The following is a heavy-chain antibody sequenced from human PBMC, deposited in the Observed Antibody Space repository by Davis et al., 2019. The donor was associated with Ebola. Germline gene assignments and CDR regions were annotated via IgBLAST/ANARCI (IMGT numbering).Heavy chain of an antibody. Sequence: KVSCKGSGYSFTSYWISWVRQMPGKGLEWMGRIDPSDSYTNYSPSFQGHVTISADKPISTAYLQWSSLKASDTAMYYCARLASPTQGSYGMDVWGQGTTVTVSS. CDR2: IDPSDSYT. CDR1: GYSFTSYW. CDR3: ARLASPTQGSYGMDV. J-gene: IGHJ6*02. V-gene: IGHV5-10-1*01.